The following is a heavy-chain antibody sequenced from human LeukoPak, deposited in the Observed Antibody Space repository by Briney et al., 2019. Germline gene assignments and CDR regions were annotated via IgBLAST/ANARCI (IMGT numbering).Heavy chain of an antibody. Sequence: NPSETLSLTCAVYGGSFSGYYWSWIRQPPGKGLEWIGEINHRGSTNYNPSLKSRVTISVDTSKNQFSLKLSSVTAADTAVYYCARGRSSRRFDYWGQGTPVTVSS. D-gene: IGHD6-13*01. CDR1: GGSFSGYY. CDR3: ARGRSSRRFDY. V-gene: IGHV4-34*01. J-gene: IGHJ4*02. CDR2: INHRGST.